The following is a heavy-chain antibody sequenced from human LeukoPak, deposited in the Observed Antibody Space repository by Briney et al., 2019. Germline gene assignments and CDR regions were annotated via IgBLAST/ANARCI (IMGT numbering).Heavy chain of an antibody. CDR3: ARGPDHGAFDI. CDR1: GFTFSNYV. J-gene: IGHJ3*02. V-gene: IGHV3-23*01. D-gene: IGHD1-14*01. Sequence: GGSLRLSCVAPGFTFSNYVMSWVRQARGKGLEWVSAISGSGGSTYYPDSVKGRFTISRDNSKNPLYVQMRGLRAEGPDVFYCARGPDHGAFDIWGEGTMVTVSS. CDR2: ISGSGGST.